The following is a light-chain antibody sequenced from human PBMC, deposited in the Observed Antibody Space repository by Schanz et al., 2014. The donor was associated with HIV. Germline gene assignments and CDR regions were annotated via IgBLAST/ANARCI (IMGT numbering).Light chain of an antibody. Sequence: QSALTQPPSASGSPGQSVTISCTGTSSDVGGYNYVSWYQQHPGKAPKLMIYEVSERPSGVPDRFSASKSGTSASLAISGLRSEDEADYYCATWDDSLSGPWVFGGGTKLTVL. CDR3: ATWDDSLSGPWV. V-gene: IGLV2-8*01. CDR1: SSDVGGYNY. J-gene: IGLJ3*02. CDR2: EVS.